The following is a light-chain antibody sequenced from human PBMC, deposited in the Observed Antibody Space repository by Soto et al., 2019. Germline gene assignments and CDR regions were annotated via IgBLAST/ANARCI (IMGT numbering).Light chain of an antibody. V-gene: IGLV2-14*03. Sequence: QSALTQPASVSGSPGQSVTFSCTAPSSDVSSYTYVSWYQQHPGKAPKLMIYDVNNRPSGISDRFSGSKSGNTASLTISGLQADDEAHYYCTSYTATSTLVVFGGGTKVTVL. CDR2: DVN. CDR1: SSDVSSYTY. J-gene: IGLJ2*01. CDR3: TSYTATSTLVV.